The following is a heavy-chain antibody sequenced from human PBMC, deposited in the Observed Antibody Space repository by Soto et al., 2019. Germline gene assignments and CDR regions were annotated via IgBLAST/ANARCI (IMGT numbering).Heavy chain of an antibody. CDR3: AREMDRGYINDFDY. V-gene: IGHV1-18*04. D-gene: IGHD5-18*01. Sequence: ASVKVSCKTSGYSFTSHGISWVRQAPGEGLEWLGWVNPSSGNKHFAQKVQDRITLTTDSSTSIAYMELRSLTSDDTAMYYCAREMDRGYINDFDYWG. J-gene: IGHJ4*01. CDR2: VNPSSGNK. CDR1: GYSFTSHG.